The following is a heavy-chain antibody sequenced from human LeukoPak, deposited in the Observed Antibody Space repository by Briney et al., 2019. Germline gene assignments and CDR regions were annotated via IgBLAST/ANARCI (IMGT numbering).Heavy chain of an antibody. CDR1: GYTLTELS. CDR2: FDPEDGET. Sequence: GASVKVFCKVSGYTLTELSMHWVRQAPGKGLEWMGGFDPEDGETIYAQKFQGRVTMTEDTSTDTAYMELSSLRSEDTAVYYCATLGDDFWSGYYTLFDYWGPGTLVTVSS. V-gene: IGHV1-24*01. D-gene: IGHD3-3*01. CDR3: ATLGDDFWSGYYTLFDY. J-gene: IGHJ4*02.